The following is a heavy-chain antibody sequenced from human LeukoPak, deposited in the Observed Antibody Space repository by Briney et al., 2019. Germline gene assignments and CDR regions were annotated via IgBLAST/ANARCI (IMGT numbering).Heavy chain of an antibody. Sequence: SETLSLTCSVSGASISGGTYYWGWIRQPPGKGLEWIGSIYYTGSTYDNPSLKSRVTISVDTSKNQFSLKLSSVTAADTTIYYCARKKLVARGYFDFWGRGIPVTVSS. D-gene: IGHD6-13*01. CDR1: GASISGGTYY. CDR2: IYYTGST. J-gene: IGHJ4*02. CDR3: ARKKLVARGYFDF. V-gene: IGHV4-39*01.